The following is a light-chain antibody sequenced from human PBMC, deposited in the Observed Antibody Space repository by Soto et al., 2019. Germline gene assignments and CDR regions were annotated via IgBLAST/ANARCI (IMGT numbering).Light chain of an antibody. V-gene: IGLV2-14*03. CDR3: SSYTSSGTYV. J-gene: IGLJ1*01. CDR1: SSDLGGYNY. Sequence: QSVLTQPASVSGSPGQSITVSCTGTSSDLGGYNYVSWYQQHPGKAPKLIIHDVSNRPSGVSNRFSGSKSGNSASLTISGLQAEDEADYYCSSYTSSGTYVFGSGTKLTVL. CDR2: DVS.